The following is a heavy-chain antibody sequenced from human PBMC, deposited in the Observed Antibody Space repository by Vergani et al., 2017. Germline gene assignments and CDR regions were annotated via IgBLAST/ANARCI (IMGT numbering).Heavy chain of an antibody. V-gene: IGHV3-15*01. CDR3: TTEVNDFWSGYYGDFDY. D-gene: IGHD3-3*01. CDR2: IKSKTDGGKT. CDR1: GFTFSNAW. J-gene: IGHJ4*02. Sequence: EVQLVESGGGLVKPGGSLRLSCAASGFTFSNAWMSWVRQAPGRGLEWVGRIKSKTDGGKTDYAAPVKGRFTISRDDSKNTLYLQMNSLKTEDTAVYYCTTEVNDFWSGYYGDFDYWGQGTLVTVSS.